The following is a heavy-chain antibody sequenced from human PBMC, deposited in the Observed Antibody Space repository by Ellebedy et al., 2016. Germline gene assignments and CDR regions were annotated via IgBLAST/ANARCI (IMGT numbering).Heavy chain of an antibody. CDR2: IIPILGIA. CDR3: ARASGRTVLLWFGEFDY. V-gene: IGHV1-69*10. Sequence: ASVKVSCKASGGTFSSYAISWVRQAPGQGLEWMGGIIPILGIANYAQKFQGRVTITADESTSTAYMELSSLRSEETAVYYCARASGRTVLLWFGEFDYWGQGTLVTVSS. CDR1: GGTFSSYA. D-gene: IGHD3-10*01. J-gene: IGHJ4*02.